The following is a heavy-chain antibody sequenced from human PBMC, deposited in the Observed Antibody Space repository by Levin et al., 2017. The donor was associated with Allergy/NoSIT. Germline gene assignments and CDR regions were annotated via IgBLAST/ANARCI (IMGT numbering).Heavy chain of an antibody. V-gene: IGHV3-64D*06. J-gene: IGHJ4*02. CDR2: ISNDGGST. CDR3: VRPATTSWVRYHFDY. D-gene: IGHD2-2*01. Sequence: GESLKISCSASGFTFSSYAVHWVRQAPGKGLEYVSGISNDGGSTYYADSVGGRFTISRDNSKNTVDLQMRDLRVEDTATYYCVRPATTSWVRYHFDYWGQGTLVTVSS. CDR1: GFTFSSYA.